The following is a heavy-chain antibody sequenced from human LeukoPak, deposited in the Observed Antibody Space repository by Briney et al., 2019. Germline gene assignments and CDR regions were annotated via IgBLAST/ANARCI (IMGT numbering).Heavy chain of an antibody. J-gene: IGHJ4*02. CDR3: AKGGGWSPAVLFDY. D-gene: IGHD6-19*01. Sequence: GGSLRLSCAASGFTFSSYSMNWVRQAPGKGLEWVSYISSSSSTIYYADSVKGRFTISRDNSKNTLYLQMNSLRAEDTAVYYCAKGGGWSPAVLFDYWGQGTLVTVSS. CDR1: GFTFSSYS. CDR2: ISSSSSTI. V-gene: IGHV3-48*04.